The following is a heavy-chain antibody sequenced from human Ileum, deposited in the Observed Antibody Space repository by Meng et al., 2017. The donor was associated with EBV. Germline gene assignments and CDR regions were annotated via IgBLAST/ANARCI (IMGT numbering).Heavy chain of an antibody. D-gene: IGHD2-21*01. J-gene: IGHJ4*02. CDR2: INPSGSA. CDR1: GYSFTNCI. Sequence: QVDRVQSGAELQKPGTSFKVSCKASGYSFTNCIMHSLRQASGQGLEWIVIINPSGSANYAQKFQGRVTMTSDTSTSTVYMELSSLRSEDTAVYYCARDAPRDVVIASNYFDYWGQGTLVTVSS. CDR3: ARDAPRDVVIASNYFDY. V-gene: IGHV1-46*01.